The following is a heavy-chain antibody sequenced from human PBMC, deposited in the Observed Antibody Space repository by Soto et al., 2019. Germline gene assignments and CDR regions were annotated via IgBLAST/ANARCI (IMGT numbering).Heavy chain of an antibody. J-gene: IGHJ4*01. Sequence: SETLSLTCTVSPGSFTNDRWGWIRQSPGKGLEWIGHVFYTGGTHYNPSLKSRATLSLDTSKGEFSLSLTSVTAADTALYFCARLSSSSAYRSPEAISFFSDKWGHGTLVTVSS. CDR1: PGSFTNDR. D-gene: IGHD5-12*01. CDR3: ARLSSSSAYRSPEAISFFSDK. CDR2: VFYTGGT. V-gene: IGHV4-59*01.